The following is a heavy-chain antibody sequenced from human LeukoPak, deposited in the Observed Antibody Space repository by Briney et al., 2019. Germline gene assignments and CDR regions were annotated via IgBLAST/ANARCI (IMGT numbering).Heavy chain of an antibody. Sequence: GASVKVSCKASGYTFTSYYIHWVRQAPGQGLEWMGIINPSGGSTSYAQKFQGRVTMTRDTSTSTVYMELSSLRSEDTAVYYCAGEVLRFLEWSMGHAFDIWGQGTMVTVSS. CDR3: AGEVLRFLEWSMGHAFDI. J-gene: IGHJ3*02. V-gene: IGHV1-46*01. D-gene: IGHD3-3*01. CDR2: INPSGGST. CDR1: GYTFTSYY.